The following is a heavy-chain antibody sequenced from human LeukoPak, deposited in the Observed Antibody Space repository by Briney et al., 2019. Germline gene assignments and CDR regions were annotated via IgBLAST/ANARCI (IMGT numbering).Heavy chain of an antibody. CDR3: AKAGGYGDYLPYYYYMDV. V-gene: IGHV3-23*01. CDR2: ISGSGGST. J-gene: IGHJ6*03. CDR1: GFTFSSYG. D-gene: IGHD4-17*01. Sequence: GGSLRLSCAASGFTFSSYGRSWVRQAPGKGLEWVSAISGSGGSTYYADSVKGRFTISRDNSKNTLYLQMNSLRAEDTAVYYCAKAGGYGDYLPYYYYMDVWGKGTTVTISS.